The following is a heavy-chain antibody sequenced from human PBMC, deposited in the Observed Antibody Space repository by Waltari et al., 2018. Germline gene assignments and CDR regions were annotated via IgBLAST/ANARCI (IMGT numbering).Heavy chain of an antibody. J-gene: IGHJ3*02. D-gene: IGHD3-3*01. CDR2: VDPEDGET. CDR3: ATGLMYYDFWSGDHDAFDI. V-gene: IGHV1-69-2*01. CDR1: GYTFTDYY. Sequence: EVQLVQSGAEVKKPGATVKISCKASGYTFTDYYMHWVQQAPGKGLEWMGRVDPEDGETIYAEKFQGRVTITADTSTDTAYMELSSLRSEDTAVYYCATGLMYYDFWSGDHDAFDIWGQGTMVTVSS.